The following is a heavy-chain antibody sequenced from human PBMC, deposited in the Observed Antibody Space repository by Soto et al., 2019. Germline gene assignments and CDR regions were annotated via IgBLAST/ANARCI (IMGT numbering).Heavy chain of an antibody. CDR3: AGGRGAAGTDSVQYYGMDV. Sequence: EVQLVESGGGLVKPGGSLRLSCAASGFTFSSYSMNWVRQAPGKGLEWVSSISSSSSYIYYADSVKGRFTISRDNAKNSLYLQKNSLRGEDKAVYYCAGGRGAAGTDSVQYYGMDVWGQGTTVTVSS. CDR1: GFTFSSYS. D-gene: IGHD6-13*01. V-gene: IGHV3-21*01. J-gene: IGHJ6*02. CDR2: ISSSSSYI.